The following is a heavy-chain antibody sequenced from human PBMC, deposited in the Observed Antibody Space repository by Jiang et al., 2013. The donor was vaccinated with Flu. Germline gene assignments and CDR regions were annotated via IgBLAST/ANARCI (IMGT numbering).Heavy chain of an antibody. CDR2: INHSGST. CDR3: ASPSPYGSGSYYPRAYYY. D-gene: IGHD3-10*01. CDR1: GGSFSGYY. J-gene: IGHJ4*02. Sequence: LLKPSETLSLTCAVYGGSFSGYYWSWIRQPPGKGLEWIGEINHSGSTNYNPSLKSRVTISVDTSKNQFSLKLSSVTAADTAVYYCASPSPYGSGSYYPRAYYYWGQGTLVTVSS. V-gene: IGHV4-34*01.